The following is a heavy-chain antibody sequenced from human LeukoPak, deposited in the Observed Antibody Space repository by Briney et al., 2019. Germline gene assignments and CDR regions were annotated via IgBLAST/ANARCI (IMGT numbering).Heavy chain of an antibody. CDR2: ISWNSGSI. J-gene: IGHJ4*02. CDR3: AKGIHYDILTGEFDY. CDR1: GFTFDDYA. D-gene: IGHD3-9*01. V-gene: IGHV3-9*01. Sequence: PGGSLRLSCAASGFTFDDYAMHWVRQAPGKGLEWVSGISWNSGSIGYADSVKGRFTISRDNAKNSLYLQMYSLRAEDTALYYCAKGIHYDILTGEFDYWGQGTLVTVSS.